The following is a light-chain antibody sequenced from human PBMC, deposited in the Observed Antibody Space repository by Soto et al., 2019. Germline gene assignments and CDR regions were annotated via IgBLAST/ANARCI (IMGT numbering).Light chain of an antibody. CDR3: QQYGSSPT. CDR1: QSVGSTY. V-gene: IGKV3-20*01. CDR2: GAS. J-gene: IGKJ1*01. Sequence: EIVLTQSPGTLSLSPGKRATLSCRASQSVGSTYLVWYQQKPGQAPRLLIYGASSRATGIPDRFSGSGSGTDFTLTISRLEPEDFAVYYCQQYGSSPTFGQGTKLEIK.